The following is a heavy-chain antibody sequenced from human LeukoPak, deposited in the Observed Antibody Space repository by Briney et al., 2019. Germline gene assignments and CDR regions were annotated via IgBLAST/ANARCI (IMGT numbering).Heavy chain of an antibody. CDR3: ARDHGYPTGYYYMDV. V-gene: IGHV4-4*07. D-gene: IGHD3-16*02. CDR2: IYTSGST. CDR1: GASFSGYY. J-gene: IGHJ6*03. Sequence: SETLSLTCAVYGASFSGYYWSWIRQPAGKGLEWIGRIYTSGSTNYNPSLKSRVTISVDTSKNQFSLKLSSVTAADTAVYYCARDHGYPTGYYYMDVWGKGTTVTISS.